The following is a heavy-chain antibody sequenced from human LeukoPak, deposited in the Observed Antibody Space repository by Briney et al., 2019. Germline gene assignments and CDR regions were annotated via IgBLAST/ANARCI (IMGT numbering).Heavy chain of an antibody. Sequence: ASVTVSCKSSGYTFTSYYMHWVRQAPGQGLEWMGIINPSGGSTSYAQKFQGRVNMTRDTSTSIVYMELSSLRSEGTAVYYCARAYGDSTYYYYYYMDVWGKGTTVTISS. CDR2: INPSGGST. V-gene: IGHV1-46*01. D-gene: IGHD4-17*01. CDR1: GYTFTSYY. J-gene: IGHJ6*03. CDR3: ARAYGDSTYYYYYYMDV.